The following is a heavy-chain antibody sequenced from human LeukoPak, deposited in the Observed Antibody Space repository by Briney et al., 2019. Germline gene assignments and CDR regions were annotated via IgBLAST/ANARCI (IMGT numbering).Heavy chain of an antibody. Sequence: SETLSLTCTVSGDSNISGSYYWSWIRQPPGKGLEWIAIIYPSGSTYYNPSLKSRVTISVDTSKNQFSLKMTSVTAADTAVYYYARSTLTTPWYFDYWGQGTLVTVSS. CDR3: ARSTLTTPWYFDY. CDR1: GDSNISGSYY. V-gene: IGHV4-39*07. CDR2: IYPSGST. D-gene: IGHD4-11*01. J-gene: IGHJ4*02.